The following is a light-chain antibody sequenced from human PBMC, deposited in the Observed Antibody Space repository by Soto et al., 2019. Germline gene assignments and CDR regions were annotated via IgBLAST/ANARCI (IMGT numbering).Light chain of an antibody. V-gene: IGLV1-40*01. CDR1: SSDIGAGYD. Sequence: QSVLTQPPSMSGAPGQRVTISCTGSSSDIGAGYDVHWYQQLPGTAPKLLIYSNINRPLGVPDRFSGSKSGTSASLAITGLQAEDGAEYYCQFYGRSLGGLKGGFGGGTKLTVL. J-gene: IGLJ3*02. CDR2: SNI. CDR3: QFYGRSLGGLKGG.